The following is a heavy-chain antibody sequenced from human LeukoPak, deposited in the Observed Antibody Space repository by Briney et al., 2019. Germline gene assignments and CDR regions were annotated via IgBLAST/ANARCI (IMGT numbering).Heavy chain of an antibody. V-gene: IGHV3-7*01. CDR1: GFTFSSYW. CDR3: ARDLYYDFWSGNYDAFDI. Sequence: GGSLRLSCAASGFTFSSYWMSWVRQAPGMGLEWVANIKQDGSEKYYVDSVKGRFTISRDNAKNSLYLQMNSLRAEDTAVYYCARDLYYDFWSGNYDAFDIWGQGTMVTVSS. CDR2: IKQDGSEK. J-gene: IGHJ3*02. D-gene: IGHD3-3*01.